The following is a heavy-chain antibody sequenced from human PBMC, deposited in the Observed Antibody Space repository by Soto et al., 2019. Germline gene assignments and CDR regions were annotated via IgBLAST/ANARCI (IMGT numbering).Heavy chain of an antibody. Sequence: QVQLVQSGAEVKKPGSSVKVSCKASGGTFSSYAISWVRQAPGQGLEWMGGIIPIFGTANYAQKFQGRVTITADESTSTAYMELSSLSSEDTALYYCARAGTGTTFYYDDGMDVWGQGTTVTVSS. D-gene: IGHD1-7*01. CDR1: GGTFSSYA. V-gene: IGHV1-69*12. CDR3: ARAGTGTTFYYDDGMDV. J-gene: IGHJ6*02. CDR2: IIPIFGTA.